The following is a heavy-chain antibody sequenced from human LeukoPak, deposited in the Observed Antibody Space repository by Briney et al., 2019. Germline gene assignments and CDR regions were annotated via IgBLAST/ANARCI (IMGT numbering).Heavy chain of an antibody. CDR2: IYTSGST. D-gene: IGHD3-22*01. CDR3: ARASSGSYYYFDY. CDR1: GGSISSYS. J-gene: IGHJ4*02. V-gene: IGHV4-4*07. Sequence: SETLSLTCTVSGGSISSYSWNWIRQPAGKGLEWIGRIYTSGSTNYNPSLKSRVTMSVDTSKNQFSLKQSSVTAADTAIYYCARASSGSYYYFDYWGQGTLVTVSS.